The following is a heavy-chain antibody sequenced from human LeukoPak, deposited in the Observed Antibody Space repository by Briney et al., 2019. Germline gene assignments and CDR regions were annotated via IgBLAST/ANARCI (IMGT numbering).Heavy chain of an antibody. D-gene: IGHD2-15*01. CDR1: GGSISGYY. CDR3: ARHRCSGGSCYPMNWFDP. V-gene: IGHV4-34*01. J-gene: IGHJ5*02. CDR2: INHSGST. Sequence: PSETLSLTCAVYGGSISGYYWSWIRQPPGKGLEWIGEINHSGSTNYNPSLKSRVTISVDTSKNQFSLKLSSVTAADTAVYYCARHRCSGGSCYPMNWFDPWGQGTLVTVSS.